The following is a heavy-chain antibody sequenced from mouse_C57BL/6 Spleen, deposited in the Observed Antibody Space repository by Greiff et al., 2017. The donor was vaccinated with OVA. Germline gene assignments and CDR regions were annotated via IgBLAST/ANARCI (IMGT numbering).Heavy chain of an antibody. CDR1: GFNIKDYY. Sequence: EVQLQQSGAELVKPGASVKLSCTASGFNIKDYYMHWVKQRTEQGLEWIGRIDPEDGDTKYAPKFQGKATITADTSSNTAYLQLSGLTSEDTAVYYCAGSSYDYFDYWGQGTTLTVSS. CDR3: AGSSYDYFDY. CDR2: IDPEDGDT. J-gene: IGHJ2*01. V-gene: IGHV14-2*01. D-gene: IGHD1-1*01.